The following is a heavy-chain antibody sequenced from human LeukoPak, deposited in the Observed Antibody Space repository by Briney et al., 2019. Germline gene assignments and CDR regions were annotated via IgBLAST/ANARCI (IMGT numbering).Heavy chain of an antibody. Sequence: SETLSLTCAVSGYSISSGYYWGWIRQPPGKGLEWIGSIYHSGSTYYNPSLKSRVTISVDTSKNQFSLKLSSVTAADTAVYYCAREGYGDYGDWYFDLWGRGTLVTVSS. J-gene: IGHJ2*01. CDR3: AREGYGDYGDWYFDL. CDR1: GYSISSGYY. CDR2: IYHSGST. V-gene: IGHV4-38-2*02. D-gene: IGHD4-17*01.